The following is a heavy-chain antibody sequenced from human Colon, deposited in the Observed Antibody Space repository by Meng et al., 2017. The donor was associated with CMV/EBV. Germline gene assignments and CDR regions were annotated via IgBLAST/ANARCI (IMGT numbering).Heavy chain of an antibody. J-gene: IGHJ6*02. CDR2: ISGGGGSI. D-gene: IGHD1-26*01. CDR3: TRQTWWELLSSDYYYGMDV. CDR1: GFTFSSYS. V-gene: IGHV3-21*01. Sequence: GESLKISCATSGFTFSSYSMNWVRQAPGKGLEWVSSISGGGGSIWYADSMKGRFTVSRNNAKNSQYLQLNSLRAEDTAVYYCTRQTWWELLSSDYYYGMDVWGQGTTVTVSS.